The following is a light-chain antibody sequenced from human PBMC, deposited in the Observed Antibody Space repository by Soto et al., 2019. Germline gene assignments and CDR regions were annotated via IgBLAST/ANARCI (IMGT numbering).Light chain of an antibody. Sequence: EIVLTQSPATLSLSPGERATLSCSASQSVSSYLAWYEQKPGQAPRLLIYDASNRATGIPARFSGSGSGKDGTLASSSLEPEDFGVYYRQQRSHWSVTCGRGTKVDIK. J-gene: IGKJ3*01. CDR1: QSVSSY. CDR2: DAS. CDR3: QQRSHWSVT. V-gene: IGKV3-11*01.